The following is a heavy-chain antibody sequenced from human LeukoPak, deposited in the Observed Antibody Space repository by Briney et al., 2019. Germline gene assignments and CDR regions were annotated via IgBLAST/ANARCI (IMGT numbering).Heavy chain of an antibody. CDR3: ARVYDYVWGSCSD. CDR2: ISAYNGNT. V-gene: IGHV1-18*01. D-gene: IGHD3-16*01. CDR1: GYTFTSYD. J-gene: IGHJ4*02. Sequence: GASVKVSCKASGYTFTSYDINWVRQATGQGLEWMGWISAYNGNTNYAQKLQGRVTMTTDTSTSTAYMELRSLRSDDTAVYYCARVYDYVWGSCSDWGQGTLVTVSS.